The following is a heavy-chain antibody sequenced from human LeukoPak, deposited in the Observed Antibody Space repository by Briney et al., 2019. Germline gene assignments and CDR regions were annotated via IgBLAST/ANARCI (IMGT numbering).Heavy chain of an antibody. CDR2: IYPGVSDT. CDR3: ARGGRGYSGYLYYFDY. CDR1: XTXXX. D-gene: IGHD5-12*01. Sequence: XTXXXXGWXRRXXGXXLEWMXXIYPGVSDTRYSPSFQGHVTISADKSISTAYLQWSSLKASDTAMYYCARGGRGYSGYLYYFDYWGQGTLVTVSS. V-gene: IGHV5-51*01. J-gene: IGHJ4*02.